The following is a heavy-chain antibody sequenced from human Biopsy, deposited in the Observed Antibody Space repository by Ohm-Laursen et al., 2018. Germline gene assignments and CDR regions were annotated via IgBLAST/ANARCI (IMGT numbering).Heavy chain of an antibody. CDR1: GFSFTGYY. D-gene: IGHD1-20*01. Sequence: GASVKVSCKASGFSFTGYYIHWVRQAPGQGLEWMGGFAPENGRIVYSQKFQGRVTMTEDTSTNTAYMEVWRLRSDDTAVCYCAADINNWNVNYWGQGTLVIVSS. CDR3: AADINNWNVNY. CDR2: FAPENGRI. V-gene: IGHV1-24*01. J-gene: IGHJ4*02.